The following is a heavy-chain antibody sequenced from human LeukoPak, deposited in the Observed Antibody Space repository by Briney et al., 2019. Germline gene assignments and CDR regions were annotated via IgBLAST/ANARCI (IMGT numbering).Heavy chain of an antibody. D-gene: IGHD4-17*01. CDR2: ISSSGSTI. V-gene: IGHV3-48*04. Sequence: PGGSLRLSCAASGFTFSSYSMNWVRQAPGKGLEWVSYISSSGSTIYYADSVKGRFTISRDNAKNSLYLQMNSLRAEDTAVYYCARGAPLYGDYEGYFDYWGQGTLVTVSS. CDR1: GFTFSSYS. CDR3: ARGAPLYGDYEGYFDY. J-gene: IGHJ4*02.